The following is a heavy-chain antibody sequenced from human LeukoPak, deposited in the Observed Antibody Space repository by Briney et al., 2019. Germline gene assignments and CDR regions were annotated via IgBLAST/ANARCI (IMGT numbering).Heavy chain of an antibody. CDR1: GGSVSSNSVT. Sequence: SQTLSLTCAISGGSVSSNSVTWNWIRQSPSRGLEWLGRTYYRSTWYNDYAVSVRGRITVNPDASKNQFSLHLNSVTPEDTAVYYCARRLTQYDCFDPWGQGILVTVSS. CDR2: TYYRSTWYN. D-gene: IGHD2-2*01. CDR3: ARRLTQYDCFDP. V-gene: IGHV6-1*01. J-gene: IGHJ5*02.